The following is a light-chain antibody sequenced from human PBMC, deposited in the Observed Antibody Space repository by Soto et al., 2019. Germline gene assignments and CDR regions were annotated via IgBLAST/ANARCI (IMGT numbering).Light chain of an antibody. J-gene: IGKJ1*01. V-gene: IGKV1-39*01. CDR3: QQSYIRT. CDR2: AAS. CDR1: QSIDTY. Sequence: DIQMTQSPSSLSASVGDRVTITCRASQSIDTYLNWYQQKPGKAPELLIYAASSLQAGVPSRFSGSGSGTDFTLTISSLQPEDFATYYCQQSYIRTFGQGTKVDI.